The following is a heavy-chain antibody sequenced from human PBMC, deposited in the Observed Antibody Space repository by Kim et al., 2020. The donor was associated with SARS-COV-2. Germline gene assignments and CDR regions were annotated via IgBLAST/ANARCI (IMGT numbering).Heavy chain of an antibody. J-gene: IGHJ6*02. CDR3: AKASRSSISGHYYAMDV. V-gene: IGHV3-33*06. CDR2: VSYDGSDK. CDR1: GFTFSSYG. D-gene: IGHD6-19*01. Sequence: GSLRLSCAASGFTFSSYGMNWLRQVPGKGLEWVAHVSYDGSDKYYADSVKGRFTISKDFSRKTLYLQMNSLRAGDTALYYCAKASRSSISGHYYAMDVWGHGTTVTVSS.